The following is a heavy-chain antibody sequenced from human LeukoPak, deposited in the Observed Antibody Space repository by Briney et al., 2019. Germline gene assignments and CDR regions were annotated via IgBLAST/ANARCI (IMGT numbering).Heavy chain of an antibody. V-gene: IGHV4-61*01. J-gene: IGHJ3*02. Sequence: SETLSLTCTVSGGSVSSGSYYWSWIRQPPGKGLEWIGYIYYSGSTNYNPSLKSRVTISVDTSKNQFSLKLSSVTAADTAVYYRARGVMDHDAFDIWGQGTMVTVSS. CDR3: ARGVMDHDAFDI. CDR1: GGSVSSGSYY. D-gene: IGHD2-8*01. CDR2: IYYSGST.